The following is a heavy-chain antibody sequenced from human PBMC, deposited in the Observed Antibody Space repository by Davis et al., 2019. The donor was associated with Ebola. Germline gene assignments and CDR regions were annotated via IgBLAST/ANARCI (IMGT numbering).Heavy chain of an antibody. V-gene: IGHV3-23*01. J-gene: IGHJ4*02. CDR2: ISGRGVST. Sequence: GESLKLSCAASGFPFSSYAMSWVRQAPGRGLEWVSGISGRGVSTYYADSVKGRFTISRDNSKNTLYLQMNSLRAEDTAVYYCAREVGVAASYFDYWGQGTLVTVSS. CDR3: AREVGVAASYFDY. D-gene: IGHD2-15*01. CDR1: GFPFSSYA.